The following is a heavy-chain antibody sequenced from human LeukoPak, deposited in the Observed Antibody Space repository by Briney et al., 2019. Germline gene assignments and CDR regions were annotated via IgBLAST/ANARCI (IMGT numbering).Heavy chain of an antibody. CDR2: IKQEGSEK. V-gene: IGHV3-7*01. Sequence: GGSLRLPCAASGFTLSRCWMSCVRQAPGKGLEWVGNIKQEGSEKFYVDSVKGRFTISRDNAENSMYLQMNTQSAEDRAVYYGGRDLGELLEHAFVIWGEGKMCTVSS. CDR1: GFTLSRCW. J-gene: IGHJ3*02. CDR3: GRDLGELLEHAFVI. D-gene: IGHD1-26*01.